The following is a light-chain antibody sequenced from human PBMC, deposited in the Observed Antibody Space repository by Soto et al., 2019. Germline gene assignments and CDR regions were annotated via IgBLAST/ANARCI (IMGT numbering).Light chain of an antibody. J-gene: IGKJ2*01. V-gene: IGKV3-15*01. CDR1: QSVNTN. CDR2: GAS. Sequence: EVVMTQSPATLSVSPGERATLSCRASQSVNTNLAWYQQKPGQAPRLLIYGASTRATGIPARFSGSGSGKEFTLTVTSLQSEDFAVYYCQQYDNWPPHTFGQGTKLEIK. CDR3: QQYDNWPPHT.